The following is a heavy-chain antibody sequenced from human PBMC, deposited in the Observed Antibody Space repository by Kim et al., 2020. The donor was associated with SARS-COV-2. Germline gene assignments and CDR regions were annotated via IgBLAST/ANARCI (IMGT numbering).Heavy chain of an antibody. Sequence: GGSLRLSCAASGFTFSSYSMNWVRQAPGKGLEWVSSISSSSSYIYYADSVKGRFTISRDNAKNSLYLQMNSLRAEDTAVYYCARDLRALEMASVWGQGTLVTVSS. CDR3: ARDLRALEMASV. CDR2: ISSSSSYI. CDR1: GFTFSSYS. V-gene: IGHV3-21*01. J-gene: IGHJ4*02.